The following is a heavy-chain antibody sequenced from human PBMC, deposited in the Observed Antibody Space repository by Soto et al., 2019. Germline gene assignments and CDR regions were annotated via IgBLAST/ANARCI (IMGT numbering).Heavy chain of an antibody. V-gene: IGHV3-23*01. J-gene: IGHJ6*03. CDR3: AKYACNYYHYYYMDV. CDR2: ISGTGDST. CDR1: EFTSSRYA. Sequence: EVQLLESGGGLVQPGGSLRLSCAGSEFTSSRYALSWVRQAPGEGLEWVSGISGTGDSTYYADSVKGRFTVSRDNSKNTLYLQMHSLRAEDTAVYYCAKYACNYYHYYYMDVWGKGTTVTVSS.